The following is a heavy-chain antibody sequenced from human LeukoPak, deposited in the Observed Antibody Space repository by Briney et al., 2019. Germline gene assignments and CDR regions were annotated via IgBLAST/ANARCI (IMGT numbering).Heavy chain of an antibody. CDR2: ISSSSGYI. CDR3: ARGRGGNYFDY. Sequence: PGGSLRLSCAASGFRFSLHSMNWVRQAPGKGLEWVSSISSSSGYIYYADSLKGRFTISRDNAKNSLYLQMNSLRAEDTAVYYCARGRGGNYFDYWGQGTLVTVSS. V-gene: IGHV3-21*01. J-gene: IGHJ4*02. D-gene: IGHD3-10*01. CDR1: GFRFSLHS.